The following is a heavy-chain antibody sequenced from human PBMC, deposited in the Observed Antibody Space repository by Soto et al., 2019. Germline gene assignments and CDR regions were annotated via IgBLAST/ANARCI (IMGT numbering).Heavy chain of an antibody. V-gene: IGHV3-48*02. CDR2: ISTSGATR. CDR1: GFTFSTDS. Sequence: EVQLVESGGGLVQPGGSLRLSCVASGFTFSTDSMNWVRQAPGKGLEWVAHISTSGATRYYADSVKGRFTISRDNAKTARYLQMDSRRNEDTAVYYCARFLGSGFDYWGQGTLVTVSS. CDR3: ARFLGSGFDY. J-gene: IGHJ4*02. D-gene: IGHD6-19*01.